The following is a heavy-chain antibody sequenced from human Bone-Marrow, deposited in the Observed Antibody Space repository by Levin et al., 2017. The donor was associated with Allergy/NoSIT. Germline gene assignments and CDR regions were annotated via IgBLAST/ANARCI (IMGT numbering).Heavy chain of an antibody. CDR3: ARGIGAEWESYFDY. V-gene: IGHV1-2*02. CDR1: GYTFTDYY. CDR2: INPNRGST. Sequence: ASVKVSCKASGYTFTDYYMHWVRQAPGQGLEWMGWINPNRGSTNYAQKFQGRVTMTRDTSISTAYMELSRLRSDDTAVYYCARGIGAEWESYFDYWGQGTLVTVSS. D-gene: IGHD1-26*01. J-gene: IGHJ4*02.